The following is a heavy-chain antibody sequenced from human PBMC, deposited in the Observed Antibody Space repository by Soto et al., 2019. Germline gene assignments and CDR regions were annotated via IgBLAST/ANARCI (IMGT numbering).Heavy chain of an antibody. CDR3: ATFPGKSGRSEVWWLFDP. D-gene: IGHD2-15*01. J-gene: IGHJ5*02. V-gene: IGHV1-2*04. CDR1: GYTFTGYY. CDR2: INPNSGGT. Sequence: ASVKVSCKASGYTFTGYYMHWVRQAPGQGLEWMGWINPNSGGTNYAQKFQGWVTMTRDTSISTAYMELSSLRSEDTAVYYCATFPGKSGRSEVWWLFDPWGQGTLVTVSS.